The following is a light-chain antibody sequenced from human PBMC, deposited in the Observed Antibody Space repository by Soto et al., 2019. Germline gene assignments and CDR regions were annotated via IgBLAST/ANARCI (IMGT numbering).Light chain of an antibody. CDR2: DAS. J-gene: IGKJ4*01. Sequence: DIQMTQSPSTLSASVGDRVTITCRASQSISSWLAWYQQKPGKAPKLLIYDASSLQSGVPSSFSGSGSGTEFTLTISSLQPDDFATYYCQQHSSYFLTFGGGTKVEIK. CDR3: QQHSSYFLT. V-gene: IGKV1-5*01. CDR1: QSISSW.